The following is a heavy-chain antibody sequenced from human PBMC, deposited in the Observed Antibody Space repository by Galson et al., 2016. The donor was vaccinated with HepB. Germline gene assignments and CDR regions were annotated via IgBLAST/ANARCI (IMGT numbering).Heavy chain of an antibody. CDR1: GYRFANYW. Sequence: QSGAEVKKPGESLKISCQGSGYRFANYWIAWVRQMPGKGLEWMGIIYPDDSDTTYGPSFQGQVTISADKSISTAYLQWSSLKASDAAMYYCARQRYGSETYGRHFDLWGRGTQVTVSS. D-gene: IGHD3-10*01. V-gene: IGHV5-51*01. J-gene: IGHJ4*02. CDR2: IYPDDSDT. CDR3: ARQRYGSETYGRHFDL.